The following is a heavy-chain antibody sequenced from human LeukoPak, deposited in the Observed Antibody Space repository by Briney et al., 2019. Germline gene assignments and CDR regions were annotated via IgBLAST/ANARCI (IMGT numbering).Heavy chain of an antibody. V-gene: IGHV3-66*01. D-gene: IGHD1-26*01. J-gene: IGHJ4*02. Sequence: PGGSLRLSCAASGFTVSSNYMSWVRQAPGKGLEWVSVIYSGGSTYYADSVKGRFTISRDNSKNTLYLQMNSLRAEDTAVYYCARDISGSYSFDYWGQGTLVTVSS. CDR2: IYSGGST. CDR3: ARDISGSYSFDY. CDR1: GFTVSSNY.